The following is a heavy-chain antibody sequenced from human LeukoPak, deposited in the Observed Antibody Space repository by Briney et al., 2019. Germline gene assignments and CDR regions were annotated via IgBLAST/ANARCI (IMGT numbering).Heavy chain of an antibody. Sequence: PSETLSLTCTVSGGSISSYYWSWIRQPPGKGLEWIGYIYYSGTTDYNPSLKNRVTISVDTSNNQFSLKVSSVTAADTAVYYCARSSGAYRSLYYWGQGTLVPVSS. V-gene: IGHV4-59*01. J-gene: IGHJ4*02. CDR2: IYYSGTT. D-gene: IGHD1-26*01. CDR3: ARSSGAYRSLYY. CDR1: GGSISSYY.